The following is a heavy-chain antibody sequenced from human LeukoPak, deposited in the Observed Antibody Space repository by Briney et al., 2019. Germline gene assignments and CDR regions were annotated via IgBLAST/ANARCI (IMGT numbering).Heavy chain of an antibody. D-gene: IGHD6-13*01. Sequence: GRSLRLSCTVSGFIFEDYAMHWVRQVPGKGLEWVSGISWNSGSIGYADSVKGRFTISRDNAKNSLYLQMNSLRAEDTALYYCAKDIAAAGDDAFDIWGQGTMVTVSS. CDR3: AKDIAAAGDDAFDI. CDR1: GFIFEDYA. CDR2: ISWNSGSI. J-gene: IGHJ3*02. V-gene: IGHV3-9*01.